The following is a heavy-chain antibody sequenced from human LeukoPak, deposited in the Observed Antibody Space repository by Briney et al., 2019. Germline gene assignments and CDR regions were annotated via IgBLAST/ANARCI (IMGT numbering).Heavy chain of an antibody. V-gene: IGHV3-23*01. Sequence: GGSLRLSCAASVFTFSNYAMSRVPQAPGKGLEWVSGSSGSGDNTYYADSVKGRFTISRDNSKNTLYVQVNSLGTEDTAAYYCAKGSYYDSSGSFYFDYWGQGTLVTVSS. J-gene: IGHJ4*02. D-gene: IGHD3-22*01. CDR1: VFTFSNYA. CDR3: AKGSYYDSSGSFYFDY. CDR2: SSGSGDNT.